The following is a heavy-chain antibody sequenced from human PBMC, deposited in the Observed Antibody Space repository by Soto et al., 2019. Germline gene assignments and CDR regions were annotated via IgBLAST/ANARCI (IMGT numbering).Heavy chain of an antibody. CDR3: ASGGSYPKGLYGMDV. V-gene: IGHV1-2*04. Sequence: ASVKVSCKASGYTFTGYYMRWVRQAPGQGLEWMGWINPNSGGTNYAQKFQGWVTMTRDTSISTAYMELSRLRSDDTAVYYCASGGSYPKGLYGMDVWGQGTTVTVSS. CDR2: INPNSGGT. D-gene: IGHD1-26*01. CDR1: GYTFTGYY. J-gene: IGHJ6*02.